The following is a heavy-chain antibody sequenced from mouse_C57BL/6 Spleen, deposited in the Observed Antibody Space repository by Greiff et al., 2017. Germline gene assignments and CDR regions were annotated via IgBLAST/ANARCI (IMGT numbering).Heavy chain of an antibody. CDR3: TTRNYYCSSYVTY. Sequence: VQLQQSGAELVRPGASVKLSCTASGFNIKDDYMHWVKQRPEQGLEWIGWIDPENGDTEYASKFQGKATITADTSSNTAYLQLSSLTSEDTAVYYCTTRNYYCSSYVTYWGQGTLVTVSA. V-gene: IGHV14-4*01. D-gene: IGHD1-1*01. CDR2: IDPENGDT. J-gene: IGHJ3*01. CDR1: GFNIKDDY.